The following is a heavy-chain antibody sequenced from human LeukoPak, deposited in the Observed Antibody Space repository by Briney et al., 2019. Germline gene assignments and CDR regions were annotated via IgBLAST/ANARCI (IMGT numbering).Heavy chain of an antibody. V-gene: IGHV4-59*01. D-gene: IGHD6-13*01. CDR1: GGSISSYY. J-gene: IGHJ4*02. Sequence: PSETLSLTCTVSGGSISSYYWSWIRQPPGKGLEWIGYIYYSGSTNYNPSLKSRVTISVDTSKNQFSLKLSSVTAADTVVYYCARTPTYSSSWIFDYWGQGTLVTVSS. CDR3: ARTPTYSSSWIFDY. CDR2: IYYSGST.